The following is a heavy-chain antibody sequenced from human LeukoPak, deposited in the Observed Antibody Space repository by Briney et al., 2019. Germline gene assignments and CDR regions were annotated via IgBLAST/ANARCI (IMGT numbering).Heavy chain of an antibody. V-gene: IGHV3-23*01. D-gene: IGHD3-9*01. CDR3: AKDLGTAYDTLDY. CDR1: GFTFSSYA. J-gene: IGHJ4*02. Sequence: GGTLRLSCAASGFTFSSYAMSWVRQAPGKGLEWVSAISGSGGSTYYADSVKGRFTIPRDNSKNTLYLQMNSLRAEDTAVYYCAKDLGTAYDTLDYWGQGTLVTVSS. CDR2: ISGSGGST.